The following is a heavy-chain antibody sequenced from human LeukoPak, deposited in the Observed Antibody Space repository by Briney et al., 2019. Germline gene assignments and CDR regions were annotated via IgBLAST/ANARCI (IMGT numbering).Heavy chain of an antibody. D-gene: IGHD3-10*01. CDR3: ARLELGLRGGDY. V-gene: IGHV4-39*01. CDR2: IYYSGST. CDR1: GGSISSSSYY. J-gene: IGHJ4*02. Sequence: PSETLSLTCTVSGGSISSSSYYWGWIRQPPGKGLEWIGSIYYSGSTYYNPSLKSRVTISVDTSKNQFSLKLSSVTAADTAVYYCARLELGLRGGDYWGQGTPVTVSS.